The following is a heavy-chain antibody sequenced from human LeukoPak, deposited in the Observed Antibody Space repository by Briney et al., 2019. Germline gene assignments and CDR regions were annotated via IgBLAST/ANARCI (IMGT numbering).Heavy chain of an antibody. CDR2: IYSGVST. Sequence: PGGSLRLSCAASGFTFSSYAMSWVRQTPGKGLEWVSVIYSGVSTDYADSVKGRFTISRDNSKNTLYLQMNSLRAEDTAVYYCASGETTAFDYWGQGTLVTVSS. J-gene: IGHJ4*02. CDR1: GFTFSSYA. CDR3: ASGETTAFDY. D-gene: IGHD4-11*01. V-gene: IGHV3-66*01.